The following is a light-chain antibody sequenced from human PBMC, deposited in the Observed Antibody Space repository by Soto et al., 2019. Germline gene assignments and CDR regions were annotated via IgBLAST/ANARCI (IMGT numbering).Light chain of an antibody. V-gene: IGKV3-20*01. Sequence: EVVLTQSPGTLSLSPGERATLSCRAGQRVNSNSLAWYQQKPGQAPRLLIYGASSRATDIPDRFSGSGSGTDFTLTISRVEPEDFAVYYCQQYGSFPCIFGQGTKVDIK. CDR2: GAS. CDR3: QQYGSFPCI. J-gene: IGKJ2*02. CDR1: QRVNSNS.